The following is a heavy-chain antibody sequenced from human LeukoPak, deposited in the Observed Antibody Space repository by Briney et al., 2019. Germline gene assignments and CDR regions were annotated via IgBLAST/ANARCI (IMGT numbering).Heavy chain of an antibody. CDR2: ISHSGTT. Sequence: SETLSLTCTVSGGSIRTYSWNWIRQSPGKGLEWIGYISHSGTTSYRSSLKSRVTISVDTSKNQLSLKLASVTAADTAVYFCARWDDSAWAFGSWGPGTLVTVSS. CDR3: ARWDDSAWAFGS. V-gene: IGHV4-59*08. D-gene: IGHD6-19*01. J-gene: IGHJ4*02. CDR1: GGSIRTYS.